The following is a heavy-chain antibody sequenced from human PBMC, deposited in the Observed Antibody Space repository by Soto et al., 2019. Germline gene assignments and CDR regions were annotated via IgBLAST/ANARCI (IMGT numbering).Heavy chain of an antibody. CDR3: ARHDYGDYVHSCWFDP. Sequence: ASVKVSCKASGYTFTGYYMHWVRQAPGQGLEWMGWINPNSGGTNYAQKFQGWVTMTRDTSISTAYMELSRLRSDDTAVYYCARHDYGDYVHSCWFDPWGQGALVTVSS. CDR2: INPNSGGT. D-gene: IGHD4-17*01. J-gene: IGHJ5*02. V-gene: IGHV1-2*04. CDR1: GYTFTGYY.